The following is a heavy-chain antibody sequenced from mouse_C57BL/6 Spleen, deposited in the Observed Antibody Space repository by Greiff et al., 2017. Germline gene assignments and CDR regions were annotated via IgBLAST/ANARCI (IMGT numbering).Heavy chain of an antibody. CDR1: GYTFTDYY. Sequence: QVQLQQSGAELVRPGASVKLSCKASGYTFTDYYINWVKQRPGQGLEWIARIYPGSGNTYYNEKFKGKATLTAEKSSSTAYMQLSSLTSEDSAVYFCARRRTDYCAMDYWGQGTSVTVSS. V-gene: IGHV1-76*01. CDR2: IYPGSGNT. CDR3: ARRRTDYCAMDY. J-gene: IGHJ4*01. D-gene: IGHD1-1*01.